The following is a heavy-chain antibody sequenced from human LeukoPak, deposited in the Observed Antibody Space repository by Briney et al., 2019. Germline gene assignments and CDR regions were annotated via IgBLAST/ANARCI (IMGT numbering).Heavy chain of an antibody. J-gene: IGHJ6*03. CDR1: GYTFTDYY. D-gene: IGHD2-2*01. Sequence: ASVKISCKVSGYTFTDYYMHWVQQAPGKGLEWMGLVDPEDGETIYAEKFQGRVTITADTSTDTAYMELSSLRSEDTAVYYCATTPRFIVVVPAARDYYMDVWGKRTTVTVSS. CDR3: ATTPRFIVVVPAARDYYMDV. CDR2: VDPEDGET. V-gene: IGHV1-69-2*01.